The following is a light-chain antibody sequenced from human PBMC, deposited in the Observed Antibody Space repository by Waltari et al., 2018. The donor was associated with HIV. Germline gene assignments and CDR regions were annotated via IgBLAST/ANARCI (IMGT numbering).Light chain of an antibody. CDR3: CSYAGTYTYV. Sequence: QSALTQPRSVSGSPGQSVTIPCTGTSSDVGDYNSVSWYQQHPGKAPKLMIYDVSKWPSGVPDRCSGSKSADTASLTISGLQAEDEADYYCCSYAGTYTYVFGTETKVTVL. J-gene: IGLJ1*01. V-gene: IGLV2-11*01. CDR1: SSDVGDYNS. CDR2: DVS.